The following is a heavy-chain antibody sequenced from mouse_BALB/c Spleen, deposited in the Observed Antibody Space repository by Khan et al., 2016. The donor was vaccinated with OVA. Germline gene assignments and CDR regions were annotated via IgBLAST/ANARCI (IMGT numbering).Heavy chain of an antibody. J-gene: IGHJ3*01. Sequence: VQLQESGAELARPGASVKMSCKASGYTFTSYTIHWIKLRPGQGLEWIGYINPSNGYTNYNQKFKDKATLTADKSSTTAYMQLSSLTSDDSAVYNWGRDGAYHRNDGWFAYWGQGTLVTVSA. CDR1: GYTFTSYT. V-gene: IGHV1-4*01. D-gene: IGHD2-14*01. CDR3: GRDGAYHRNDGWFAY. CDR2: INPSNGYT.